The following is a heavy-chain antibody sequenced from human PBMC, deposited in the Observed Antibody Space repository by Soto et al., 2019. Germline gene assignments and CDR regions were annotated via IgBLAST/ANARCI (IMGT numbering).Heavy chain of an antibody. CDR2: IYSGGST. V-gene: IGHV3-53*01. D-gene: IGHD3-22*01. CDR3: ARVADSSGYYRPRVYFDL. CDR1: GFTVSSNY. J-gene: IGHJ2*01. Sequence: GGSLRLSCAASGFTVSSNYMSWVRQAPGKGLEWVSVIYSGGSTYYADSVKGRFTISRDNSKNTLYLQMNSLRAEDAAVYYCARVADSSGYYRPRVYFDLWGRGTLVTVSS.